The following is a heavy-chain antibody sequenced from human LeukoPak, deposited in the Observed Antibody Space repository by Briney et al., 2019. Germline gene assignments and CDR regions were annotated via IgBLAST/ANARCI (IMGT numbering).Heavy chain of an antibody. CDR2: FDPEDGET. CDR3: ATTKYNWNYGSFDY. J-gene: IGHJ4*02. D-gene: IGHD1-7*01. CDR1: GYTLTELS. Sequence: GASVKVSCKVSGYTLTELSMHWVRQAPGKGPEWMGGFDPEDGETIYAQKFQGRVTMTEDTSTDTAYMELSSLRSEDTAVYYCATTKYNWNYGSFDYWGQGTLVTVSS. V-gene: IGHV1-24*01.